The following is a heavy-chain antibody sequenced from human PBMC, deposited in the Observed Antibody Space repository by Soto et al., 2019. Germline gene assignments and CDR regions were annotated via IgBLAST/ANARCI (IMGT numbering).Heavy chain of an antibody. D-gene: IGHD4-17*01. V-gene: IGHV4-39*01. J-gene: IGHJ6*02. Sequence: PSETLSLTCTVSGGSISSSSYYWGWIRQPPGKGLEWIGSIYYSGSTYYNPSLKSRVTISVDTSKNQFSLKLNSVTAADTAVYYCARSYGGNTYYYYGMDVWGQGTTVTVSS. CDR3: ARSYGGNTYYYYGMDV. CDR2: IYYSGST. CDR1: GGSISSSSYY.